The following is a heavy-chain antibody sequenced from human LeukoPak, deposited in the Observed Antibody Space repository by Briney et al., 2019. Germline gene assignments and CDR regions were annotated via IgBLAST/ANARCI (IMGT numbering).Heavy chain of an antibody. CDR3: ARAVPRAIAAAGTTSGGWFDP. CDR1: GYTFTSYG. J-gene: IGHJ5*02. D-gene: IGHD6-13*01. Sequence: ASVKVSCKASGYTFTSYGISWVRQAPGQGLEWMGWISAYNGNTNYAQKLQGRVTMTTDTSTSTAYMELRSLRSDDTAVYYCARAVPRAIAAAGTTSGGWFDPWGQGTLVTVSS. CDR2: ISAYNGNT. V-gene: IGHV1-18*01.